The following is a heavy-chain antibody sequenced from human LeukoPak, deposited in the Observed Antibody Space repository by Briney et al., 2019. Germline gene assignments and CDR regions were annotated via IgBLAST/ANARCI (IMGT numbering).Heavy chain of an antibody. D-gene: IGHD3-3*01. J-gene: IGHJ3*02. V-gene: IGHV3-23*01. CDR3: AKDLLTIFGVLYNAFDI. CDR2: ISGSGGST. Sequence: PGGSLRLSCAASGFTFSSYAMSWVRQAPGKGLEWVSAISGSGGSTYYADSVKGRFTISRDNSKNTLYLQMNSLRAEDTAVYYCAKDLLTIFGVLYNAFDIWGQGTMVTVSS. CDR1: GFTFSSYA.